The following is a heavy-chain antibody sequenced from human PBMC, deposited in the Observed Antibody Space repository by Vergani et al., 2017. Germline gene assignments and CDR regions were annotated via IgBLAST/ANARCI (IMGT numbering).Heavy chain of an antibody. CDR3: ARLHYDGDYLDY. J-gene: IGHJ4*02. CDR1: GFTFSGFW. CDR2: IKQDGSDK. Sequence: DVQLVESGEGLVQPGGSLRLSCVASGFTFSGFWMTWVRQAPGKGLEWVANIKQDGSDKNYVDSVKGRFTISRDNAKNSVYLQMNSLRAEDTAVDYCARLHYDGDYLDYWGQGTLVAVSS. D-gene: IGHD4-23*01. V-gene: IGHV3-7*01.